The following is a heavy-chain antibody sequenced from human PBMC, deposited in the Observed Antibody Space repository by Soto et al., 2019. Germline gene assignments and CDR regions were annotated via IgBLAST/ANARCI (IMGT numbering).Heavy chain of an antibody. CDR3: ARVGPTGWCNP. CDR1: GYSFTDYC. CDR2: INTKTGGT. Sequence: QVHLVQSGAEVKKPGASVKVSCKASGYSFTDYCMHWVRQAPGQGLEWMGWINTKTGGTNYAQRVQGSVTMTGDTSINTAYMELGRLRSDDTAVYYWARVGPTGWCNPWGQGTVVTVSS. V-gene: IGHV1-2*02. J-gene: IGHJ5*02.